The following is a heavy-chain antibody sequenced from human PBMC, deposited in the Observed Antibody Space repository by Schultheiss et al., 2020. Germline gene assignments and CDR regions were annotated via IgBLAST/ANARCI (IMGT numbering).Heavy chain of an antibody. J-gene: IGHJ6*02. V-gene: IGHV4-4*07. CDR3: ARHAGGYNNYAYYGVDV. CDR1: GGSISSYY. D-gene: IGHD5-24*01. CDR2: IYTSGST. Sequence: SETLSLTCTVSGGSISSYYWSWIRQPAGKGLEWIGRIYTSGSTNYNPSLKSRVTMSVDTSKNQFSLKLSSVTAADTAVYYCARHAGGYNNYAYYGVDVWGQGTTVTVSS.